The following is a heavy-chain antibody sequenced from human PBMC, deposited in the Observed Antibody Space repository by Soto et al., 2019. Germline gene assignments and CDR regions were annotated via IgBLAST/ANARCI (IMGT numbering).Heavy chain of an antibody. Sequence: SETLSLTCSVSGGSISSYYWSWIRQPPGKGLEWIGYIYYSGSTNYNPSLKSRVTISVDTSKNQFSLKLSSVTAADTAVYYCARRYGGNFDYWGQGTLVTVS. D-gene: IGHD3-16*01. CDR1: GGSISSYY. CDR3: ARRYGGNFDY. CDR2: IYYSGST. V-gene: IGHV4-59*01. J-gene: IGHJ4*02.